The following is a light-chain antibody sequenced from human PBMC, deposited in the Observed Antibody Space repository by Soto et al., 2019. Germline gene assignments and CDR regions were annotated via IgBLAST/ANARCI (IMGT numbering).Light chain of an antibody. CDR1: SSNIGTGYD. CDR2: ANN. CDR3: QSYDSSLSGVV. V-gene: IGLV1-40*01. J-gene: IGLJ2*01. Sequence: QSVLTQPPSVSGAPGQGVTISCTGRSSNIGTGYDVHWYQQLPGTAPKLLIYANNNRPSGVSDRFSGSKSGTSASLAITGLQAEDEADYYCQSYDSSLSGVVFGGGTKVTVL.